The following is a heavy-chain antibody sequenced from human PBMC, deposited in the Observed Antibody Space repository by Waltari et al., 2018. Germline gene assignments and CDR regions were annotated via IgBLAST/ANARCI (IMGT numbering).Heavy chain of an antibody. V-gene: IGHV4-59*01. CDR3: ARDRYCSGGSCYGAGGAFDI. J-gene: IGHJ3*02. CDR2: IYSSGTT. D-gene: IGHD2-15*01. Sequence: QVQLQESGPGLVKPSEPLSLCTVSGGSISSYYWSWIRQPPGKGLEWIGYIYSSGTTNNNPSLKSRVTISVDTSKNQFSLKLSSVTAADTAVYYCARDRYCSGGSCYGAGGAFDIWGQGTMVTVSS. CDR1: GGSISSYY.